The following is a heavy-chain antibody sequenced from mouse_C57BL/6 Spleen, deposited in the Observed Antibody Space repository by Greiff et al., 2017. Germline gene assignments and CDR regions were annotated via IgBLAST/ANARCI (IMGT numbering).Heavy chain of an antibody. Sequence: EVMLVESEGGLVQPGRSMKLSCTASGFTFSDYYMAWVRQVPEKGLEWVANINYDGSSTYYLDSLKSRFIISRDNAKNILYLQMSSLKSEDTATYYCARIYYDYDLGYAMDYWGQGTSVTVSS. V-gene: IGHV5-16*01. CDR2: INYDGSST. CDR1: GFTFSDYY. J-gene: IGHJ4*01. D-gene: IGHD2-4*01. CDR3: ARIYYDYDLGYAMDY.